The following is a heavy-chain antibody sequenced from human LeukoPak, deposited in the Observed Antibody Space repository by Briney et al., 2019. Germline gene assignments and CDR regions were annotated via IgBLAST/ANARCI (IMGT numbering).Heavy chain of an antibody. CDR2: ISYDGSNK. D-gene: IGHD3-22*01. CDR3: ARDPRYYYDSSGYAFDI. CDR1: GFTFSSYA. V-gene: IGHV3-30-3*01. Sequence: GGSLRLSCAASGFTFSSYAMHWVRQAPGKGLEWVAVISYDGSNKYYADSVKGRFTISRDNSKNTLYPQMNSLRAEDTAVYYCARDPRYYYDSSGYAFDIWGQGTMVTVSS. J-gene: IGHJ3*02.